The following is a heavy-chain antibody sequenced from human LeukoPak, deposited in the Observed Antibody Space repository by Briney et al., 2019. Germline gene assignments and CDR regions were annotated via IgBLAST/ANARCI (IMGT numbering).Heavy chain of an antibody. D-gene: IGHD6-19*01. CDR3: ATPSQWLNRYYFDY. J-gene: IGHJ4*02. CDR1: GVFISSTAYY. CDR2: IYYSGST. Sequence: PSEPLSLTCTVSGVFISSTAYYWRWVRHPRGKGLGWIGTIYYSGSTYYNPSLKSRVTISLDTSKNQSSRRLTSVTAADTAVYYCATPSQWLNRYYFDYWGQGTLVTVSS. V-gene: IGHV4-39*01.